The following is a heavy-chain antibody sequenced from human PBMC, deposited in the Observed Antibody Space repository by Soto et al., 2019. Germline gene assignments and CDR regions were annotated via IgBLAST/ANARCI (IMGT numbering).Heavy chain of an antibody. CDR2: ISSKGNNYAT. CDR1: GFTFSGSA. Sequence: EVQLVESGGGLVQPGGSLKLSCAASGFTFSGSALHWVRQASGKGLEWVGRISSKGNNYATAYGASLKGRFTISRDDSKNTAYLQMNSLNTEDTAVYYCSRQASDFWSGKPQYYMDVWGKGTTVTVSS. CDR3: SRQASDFWSGKPQYYMDV. D-gene: IGHD3-3*01. V-gene: IGHV3-73*01. J-gene: IGHJ6*03.